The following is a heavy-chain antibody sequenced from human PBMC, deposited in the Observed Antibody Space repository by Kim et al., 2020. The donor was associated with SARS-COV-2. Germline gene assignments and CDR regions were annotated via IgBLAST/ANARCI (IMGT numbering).Heavy chain of an antibody. CDR3: AKDMGAVAGSLLVYYYYGMDV. Sequence: GGSLRLSCAASGFTFDDYTMHWVRQAPGKGLEWVSLISWDGGSTYYADSVKGRFTISRDNSKNSLYLQMNSLRTEDTALYYCAKDMGAVAGSLLVYYYYGMDVWGQGTTVTVSS. CDR2: ISWDGGST. CDR1: GFTFDDYT. J-gene: IGHJ6*02. D-gene: IGHD6-19*01. V-gene: IGHV3-43*01.